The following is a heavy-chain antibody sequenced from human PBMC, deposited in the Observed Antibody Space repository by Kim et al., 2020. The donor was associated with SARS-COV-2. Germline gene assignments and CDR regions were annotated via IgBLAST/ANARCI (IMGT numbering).Heavy chain of an antibody. J-gene: IGHJ5*01. CDR3: ARGGPSSKYFDS. D-gene: IGHD2-2*01. Sequence: SETLSLTCTVSGASISSDFWSWIRQPAGKGLEWIGYMDSSGTSDFNSSMKSRVTLSMDTSKNRFSLKLTSVTAADTAVYYCARGGPSSKYFDSWGQGTLVTVSS. CDR2: MDSSGTS. V-gene: IGHV4-4*07. CDR1: GASISSDF.